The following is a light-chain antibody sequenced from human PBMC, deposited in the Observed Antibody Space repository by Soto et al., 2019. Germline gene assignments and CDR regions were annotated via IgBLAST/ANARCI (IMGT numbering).Light chain of an antibody. Sequence: EIVLTHSPATLSLSPGERATLSCRASQSVSSYLAWYQQKPGQAPRLLIYDASNRATGIPARFSGSGSGTEFTLTISSLQSEDFAVYYCQQYNNWPLTFGQGTKVDIK. CDR3: QQYNNWPLT. CDR2: DAS. J-gene: IGKJ1*01. V-gene: IGKV3-11*01. CDR1: QSVSSY.